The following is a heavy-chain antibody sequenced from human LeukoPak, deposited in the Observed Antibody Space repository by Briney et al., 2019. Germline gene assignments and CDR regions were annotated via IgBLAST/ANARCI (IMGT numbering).Heavy chain of an antibody. CDR1: GGSFSGYY. Sequence: SETLSLTCAVYGGSFSGYYWSWIRQPPGKGLEWIGEINHSGSTNYNPSLKSRVTISVDTSKNQFSLKLSSVTAADTAVYYCAAGPDSSSPTFDYWGQGTLVTVSS. V-gene: IGHV4-34*01. D-gene: IGHD6-6*01. J-gene: IGHJ4*02. CDR2: INHSGST. CDR3: AAGPDSSSPTFDY.